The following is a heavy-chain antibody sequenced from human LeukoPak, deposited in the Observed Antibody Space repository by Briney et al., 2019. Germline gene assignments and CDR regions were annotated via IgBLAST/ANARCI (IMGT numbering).Heavy chain of an antibody. V-gene: IGHV3-23*01. CDR1: GFTFSGYA. J-gene: IGHJ4*02. CDR3: AKDGLYYDGSAHVYYFDY. Sequence: PGGSLRLSCAASGFTFSGYAMTWVRKARGKGLEWVSSITGSGDYTYYIDSVKGRFTISRDNSKNILYLQMNSLRGEDTALYYCAKDGLYYDGSAHVYYFDYWGQGTLVAVSS. D-gene: IGHD3-22*01. CDR2: ITGSGDYT.